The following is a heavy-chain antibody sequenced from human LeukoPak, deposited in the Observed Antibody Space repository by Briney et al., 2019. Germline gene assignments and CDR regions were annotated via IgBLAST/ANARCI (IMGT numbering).Heavy chain of an antibody. CDR2: VKSDGSST. J-gene: IGHJ4*02. CDR1: GFTFRSYA. CDR3: TRGGEEPFDY. Sequence: GGSLRLSCAASGFTFRSYAMHWVRQAPGKGLVWVSRVKSDGSSTTYADSVKGRFTISRDNARNTLYLQMKGLRAEDTAVYYCTRGGEEPFDYWGQGTLVTVSS. D-gene: IGHD3-10*01. V-gene: IGHV3-74*01.